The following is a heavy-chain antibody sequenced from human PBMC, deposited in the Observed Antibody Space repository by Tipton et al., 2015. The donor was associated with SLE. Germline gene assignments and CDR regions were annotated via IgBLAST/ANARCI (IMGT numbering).Heavy chain of an antibody. V-gene: IGHV5-51*01. D-gene: IGHD6-6*01. CDR3: ARLLTKAARDAFDI. CDR2: IYPGDSHT. J-gene: IGHJ3*02. Sequence: QLVQSGAEVKKPGESLKISCKGSGYSFSSYWIGWVRQMPGKGLELMGIIYPGDSHTRYSPSFQGQVTISADKSIRTAYLQWSSLKASDTAKYYCARLLTKAARDAFDIWGQGTMATVSS. CDR1: GYSFSSYW.